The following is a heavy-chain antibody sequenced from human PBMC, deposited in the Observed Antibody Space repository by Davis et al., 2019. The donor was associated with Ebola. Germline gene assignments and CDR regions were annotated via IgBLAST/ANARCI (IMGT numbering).Heavy chain of an antibody. J-gene: IGHJ6*02. V-gene: IGHV4-59*01. Sequence: PSETLSLTCTVSGGSISSYYWSWIRQPPGKGLEWIGYIYYSGSTNYNPSLKSRVTISVDTSKNQFSLKLSSVTAADTAVYYCARDRFGCSGGSCYSYYGMDVWGQGTTVTVSS. CDR1: GGSISSYY. CDR3: ARDRFGCSGGSCYSYYGMDV. D-gene: IGHD2-15*01. CDR2: IYYSGST.